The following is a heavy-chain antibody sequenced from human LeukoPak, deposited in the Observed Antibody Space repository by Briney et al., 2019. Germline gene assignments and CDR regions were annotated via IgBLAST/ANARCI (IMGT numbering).Heavy chain of an antibody. J-gene: IGHJ4*02. D-gene: IGHD3-16*02. V-gene: IGHV1-18*01. CDR2: XXXXXGNT. Sequence: ASVKVSCKASGYTFTSYGISWVRQAPGQGLEWXXXXXXXXGNTNYAQKLQGRVTMTTDTSTSTAYMELRSLRSDDTAVYYCARETQSYDYVWGSYRYPDYWGQGTLVTVSS. CDR1: GYTFTSYG. CDR3: ARETQSYDYVWGSYRYPDY.